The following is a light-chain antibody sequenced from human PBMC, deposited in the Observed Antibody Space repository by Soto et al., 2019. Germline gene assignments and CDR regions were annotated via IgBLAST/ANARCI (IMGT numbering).Light chain of an antibody. J-gene: IGLJ2*01. CDR2: EVY. CDR3: SSYAASDNFVI. V-gene: IGLV2-8*01. CDR1: DSDVGGYNF. Sequence: QSLLTQPPSASGSPGQSCTISCTGTDSDVGGYNFVAWYQQHPGRAPKLMIYEVYQRPSGVPDRFSGSKSGNTASLTVSGLQAEDEANNYCSSYAASDNFVIFGGGTKVTVL.